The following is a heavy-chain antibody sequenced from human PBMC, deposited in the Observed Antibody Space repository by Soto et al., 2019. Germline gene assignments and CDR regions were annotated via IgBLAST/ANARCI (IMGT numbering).Heavy chain of an antibody. CDR1: GYTFRYDD. J-gene: IGHJ4*02. V-gene: IGHV1-8*01. CDR3: ARVGAWALRNLDY. CDR2: MNPNSGNT. D-gene: IGHD3-16*01. Sequence: ASVKVSCKASGYTFRYDDIIWVRQATGQGLEWMGWMNPNSGNTGYAQKFQGRITMTRNTSISTAYMEMNSLKSEDTAVYYCARVGAWALRNLDYWGQGIRVTVSS.